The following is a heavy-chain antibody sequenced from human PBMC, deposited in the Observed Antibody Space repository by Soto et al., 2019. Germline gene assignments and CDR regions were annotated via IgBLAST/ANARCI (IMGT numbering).Heavy chain of an antibody. D-gene: IGHD2-15*01. J-gene: IGHJ6*03. CDR1: GYTFTSYG. CDR3: ARDCSGGTCYSIYYYYMDV. V-gene: IGHV1-18*01. CDR2: ISAYNGNT. Sequence: ASVKVSCKASGYTFTSYGISWVRQAPGQGLEWMGWISAYNGNTNYAQKLQGRVTMTTDTSTSTAYMELRSLRSDDTAVYYCARDCSGGTCYSIYYYYMDVWGKGTTVTVSS.